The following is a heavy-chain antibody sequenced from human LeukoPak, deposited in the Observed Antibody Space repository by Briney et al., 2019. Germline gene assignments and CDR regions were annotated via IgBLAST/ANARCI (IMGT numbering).Heavy chain of an antibody. V-gene: IGHV1-69*06. CDR2: IIPIFGTE. J-gene: IGHJ3*02. CDR1: GGTFSSYA. CDR3: ARVVADSGYSSRWYQGGAFDI. D-gene: IGHD6-13*01. Sequence: ASVKVSCKASGGTFSSYAISWVRQAPGQGLEWMGGIIPIFGTENYAQKFQGRVTLTADKSTSTAYMELSTPTSDDAGAYYCARVVADSGYSSRWYQGGAFDIWGQGTMVTVSS.